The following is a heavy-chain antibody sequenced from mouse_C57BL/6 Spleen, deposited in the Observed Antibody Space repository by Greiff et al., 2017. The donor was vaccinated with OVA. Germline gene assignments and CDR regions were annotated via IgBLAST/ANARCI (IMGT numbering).Heavy chain of an antibody. CDR2: IDPSDSET. CDR1: GYTFTSYW. V-gene: IGHV1-52*01. D-gene: IGHD3-2*02. J-gene: IGHJ2*01. CDR3: ARFSSGYSYYFDY. Sequence: QVQLQQPGAELVRPGSSVKLSCKASGYTFTSYWMHWVKQRPIQGLEWIGNIDPSDSETHYNQKFKDKATLTVDKSSSTAYMQLSSLTSEDSAVYYCARFSSGYSYYFDYWGQGTTLTVSS.